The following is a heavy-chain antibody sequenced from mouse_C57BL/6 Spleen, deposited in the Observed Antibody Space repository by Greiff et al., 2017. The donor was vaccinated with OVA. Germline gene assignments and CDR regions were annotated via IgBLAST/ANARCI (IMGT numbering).Heavy chain of an antibody. J-gene: IGHJ4*01. CDR3: ARAAQATYAMDY. Sequence: QVQLKESGPELVKPGASVKISCKASGYAFSSSWMNWVKQRPGQGLEWIGRIYPGDGDTNYNGKFKGKATLTAANSSSTAYMQLSSLTSEDSAVYCCARAAQATYAMDYWGQGTSVTVSS. CDR2: IYPGDGDT. D-gene: IGHD3-2*02. CDR1: GYAFSSSW. V-gene: IGHV1-82*01.